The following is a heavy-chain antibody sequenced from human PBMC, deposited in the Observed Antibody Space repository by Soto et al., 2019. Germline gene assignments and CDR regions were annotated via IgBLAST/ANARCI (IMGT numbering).Heavy chain of an antibody. D-gene: IGHD1-26*01. J-gene: IGHJ5*02. V-gene: IGHV1-2*02. Sequence: ALVRAICKASEYTCTGHCMHWVRQAAGQGLEWMGWNNTNRGGKDYAKKFQGRVTMTRDTSISPAYIELSRLRSDDTAVYYCVGGVLSGSYYNWFDPCGQGNPVTVTS. CDR3: VGGVLSGSYYNWFDP. CDR2: NNTNRGGK. CDR1: EYTCTGHC.